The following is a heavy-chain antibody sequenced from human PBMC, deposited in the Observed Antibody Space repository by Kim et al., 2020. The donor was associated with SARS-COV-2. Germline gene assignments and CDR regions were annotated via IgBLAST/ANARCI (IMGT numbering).Heavy chain of an antibody. CDR1: GGSISSSSYY. Sequence: SETLSLTCTVSGGSISSSSYYWGWIRQPPGKGLEWIGSIYYSGSTYYNPSLKSRVTISVDTSKNQFSLKLSSVTAADTAVYYCARQEASYYYDSSFFDY. CDR3: ARQEASYYYDSSFFDY. V-gene: IGHV4-39*01. D-gene: IGHD3-22*01. J-gene: IGHJ4*01. CDR2: IYYSGST.